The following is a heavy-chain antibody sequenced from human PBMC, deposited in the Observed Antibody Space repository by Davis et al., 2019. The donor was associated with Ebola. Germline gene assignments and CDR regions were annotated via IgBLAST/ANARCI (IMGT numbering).Heavy chain of an antibody. V-gene: IGHV3-33*01. CDR2: IWYDGSNK. J-gene: IGHJ6*04. CDR3: ARDRPLDFFFGDYYGMDV. Sequence: GESLKISCAASGFTFSSYGMHWVRQAPGKGLEWVAVIWYDGSNKYYADSVKGRFTISRDNSKNTLYLQMNSLRDEDTAVYYCARDRPLDFFFGDYYGMDVWGKGTTVTVSS. CDR1: GFTFSSYG. D-gene: IGHD3-16*01.